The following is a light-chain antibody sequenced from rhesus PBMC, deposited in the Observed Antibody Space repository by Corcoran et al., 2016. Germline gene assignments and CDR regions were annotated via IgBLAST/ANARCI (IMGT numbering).Light chain of an antibody. Sequence: DIQMTQSPSSLSASVGDNVTITCRASQVISSWLAWYQQKPGKAPKLLIYTASSVHSGVPSKFSGSGSGTDSTLTISSLHPEEFATYYCQQGYNDFPTCGPGTKL. CDR1: QVISSW. CDR2: TAS. J-gene: IGKJ1*01. V-gene: IGKV1-18*01. CDR3: QQGYNDFPT.